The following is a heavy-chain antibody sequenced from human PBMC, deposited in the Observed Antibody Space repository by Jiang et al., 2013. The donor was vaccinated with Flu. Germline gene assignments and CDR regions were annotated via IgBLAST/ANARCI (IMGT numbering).Heavy chain of an antibody. V-gene: IGHV7-4-1*02. CDR3: AKGSGSHYLFDK. CDR1: GYNFTTYA. D-gene: IGHD3-10*01. CDR2: INTNSGNP. J-gene: IGHJ4*02. Sequence: QSGSELKKPGASVTVSCKASGYNFTTYAMNWVRQAPGQGLQWLGWINTNSGNPTYAQGFTGRFVFSLDTSVNSAYLRITGLKPEDTAVYYCAKGSGSHYLFDKWGQGTLVTVSS.